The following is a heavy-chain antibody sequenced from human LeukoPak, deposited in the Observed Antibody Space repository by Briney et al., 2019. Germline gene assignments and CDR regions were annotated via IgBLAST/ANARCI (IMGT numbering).Heavy chain of an antibody. CDR2: IKQDGSEK. Sequence: PGGSLRLSCAASGFTFSSYWMSWVRQAPGKGLEWVANIKQDGSEKYYVDSVKGRFTISRDNAKNSLYLQMNSLRAEDTAVYYCARSALAYDFWSGYYRYYFDYRGQGTLVTVSS. D-gene: IGHD3-3*01. CDR1: GFTFSSYW. CDR3: ARSALAYDFWSGYYRYYFDY. J-gene: IGHJ4*02. V-gene: IGHV3-7*01.